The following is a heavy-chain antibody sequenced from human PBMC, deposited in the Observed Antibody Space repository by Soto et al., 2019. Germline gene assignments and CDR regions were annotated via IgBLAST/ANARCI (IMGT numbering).Heavy chain of an antibody. D-gene: IGHD1-26*01. CDR1: GYTFTGYY. J-gene: IGHJ6*02. CDR3: ATSVPPAVVGGSYGMDV. V-gene: IGHV1-2*02. Sequence: ASVKVSCKASGYTFTGYYMHWVRQAPGQGLEWMGWINPNSGGTNYAQKFQGRVTMTRDTSISTAYMELSRLRSDDTAVYYCATSVPPAVVGGSYGMDVWGQGTTVTV. CDR2: INPNSGGT.